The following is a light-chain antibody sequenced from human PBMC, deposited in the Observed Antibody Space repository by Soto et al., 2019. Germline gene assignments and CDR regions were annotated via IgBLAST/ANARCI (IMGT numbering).Light chain of an antibody. V-gene: IGLV2-23*01. CDR3: CSSAPESTYV. CDR1: SSDVGAYHS. J-gene: IGLJ1*01. Sequence: QSVLAQPASVYGSPGQSVTISCTGTSSDVGAYHSVSWYQQHPDKAPQLMIYKGTQRPSGVSNRFSGSTSGNAASLTISGLQAGDDADYFCCSSAPESTYVFGTGTKLTVL. CDR2: KGT.